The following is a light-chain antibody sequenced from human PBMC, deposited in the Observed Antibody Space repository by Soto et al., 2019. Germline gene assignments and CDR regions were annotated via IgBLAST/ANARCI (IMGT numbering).Light chain of an antibody. CDR3: CSYAHTSRV. Sequence: QSALTQPPSASGSPGQSVTISCTGSSSDVGGYEYVSWYQQHPGKAPKLIIYEVIKRPSGVPDRFSGSKSGNTASLTVSGLQAEDEADYYCCSYAHTSRVFGGGTKLTVL. V-gene: IGLV2-8*01. CDR1: SSDVGGYEY. CDR2: EVI. J-gene: IGLJ3*02.